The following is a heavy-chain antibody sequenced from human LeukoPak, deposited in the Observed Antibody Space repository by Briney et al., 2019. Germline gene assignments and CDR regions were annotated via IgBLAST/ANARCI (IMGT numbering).Heavy chain of an antibody. CDR1: GFSFSTYG. V-gene: IGHV3-30*02. J-gene: IGHJ4*02. CDR3: AKTGSSSWGYFDY. D-gene: IGHD6-13*01. CDR2: IRNDGTIK. Sequence: GGSLRLSCAASGFSFSTYGMHWVRQAPGKGLEWVAFIRNDGTIKYYADSVKGRFTISRDNSKNTLYLQMNSLRTEDTAVYYCAKTGSSSWGYFDYWGQGTLVTVSS.